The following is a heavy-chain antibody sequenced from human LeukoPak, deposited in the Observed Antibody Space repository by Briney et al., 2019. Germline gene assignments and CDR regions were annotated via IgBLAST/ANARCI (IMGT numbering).Heavy chain of an antibody. Sequence: ASVKLFCKVSGYTLTVLSMHCVRQARGKGFVWMGDFDPEGGETIYAEKFEGRDTMTEDTSTATTYLAPSRLRSEATDVYYCATGLIAATSTGYYYYGMDVWGKGTTVTVSS. CDR1: GYTLTVLS. CDR3: ATGLIAATSTGYYYYGMDV. V-gene: IGHV1-24*01. J-gene: IGHJ6*04. D-gene: IGHD6-13*01. CDR2: FDPEGGET.